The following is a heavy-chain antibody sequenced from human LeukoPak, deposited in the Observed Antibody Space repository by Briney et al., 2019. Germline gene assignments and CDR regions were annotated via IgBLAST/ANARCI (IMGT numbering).Heavy chain of an antibody. CDR3: ARDLDRIVPTTADY. CDR1: GGTFTNYA. CDR2: ISTNNGNT. V-gene: IGHV1-18*01. Sequence: ASVKVSCKASGGTFTNYAITWVRQAPGRRLEWMGWISTNNGNTDYAQKLRDRVTMTTDTSTNTAYMELRSLRSDDTAVYYRARDLDRIVPTTADYWGQGTLVTVSS. D-gene: IGHD5-12*01. J-gene: IGHJ4*02.